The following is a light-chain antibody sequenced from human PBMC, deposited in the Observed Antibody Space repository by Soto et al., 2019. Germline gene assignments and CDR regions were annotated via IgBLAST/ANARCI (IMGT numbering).Light chain of an antibody. CDR2: SAS. V-gene: IGKV1-27*01. CDR1: QDISVY. Sequence: DIQMTQSPSSLSASVGDRVTITCRASQDISVYLAWYQQKPGKVPKLLIYSASTLQSGVPSRFSGSGSGTDFTLTISSLQAEDVATYYCQKFNTAPLTFGQGTRLEMK. J-gene: IGKJ5*01. CDR3: QKFNTAPLT.